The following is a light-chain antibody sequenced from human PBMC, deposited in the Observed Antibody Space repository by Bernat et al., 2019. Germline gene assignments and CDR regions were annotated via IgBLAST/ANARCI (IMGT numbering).Light chain of an antibody. CDR1: HSISIY. CDR3: QQSYSTPPWS. Sequence: DIQMTQSPSSLTASVGDRVTITCRASHSISIYSNWYQQKPGKAPKVLIYAASSLISGVPSRFSGSGSGTDLTLTISSLQTEDFATYYCQQSYSTPPWSFGQGTQVAIK. J-gene: IGKJ1*01. CDR2: AAS. V-gene: IGKV1-39*01.